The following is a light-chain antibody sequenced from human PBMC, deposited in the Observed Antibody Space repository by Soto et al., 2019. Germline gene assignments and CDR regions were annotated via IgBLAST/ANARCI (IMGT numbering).Light chain of an antibody. CDR2: GAS. Sequence: EIVMTQSPATLSVSPGERATLSCRASRGVSANYLAWYQQKPGQAPTLLIYGASIRAAGIPDRFSGSGSGTDLTLTISRLEPEDFALYYCQQYGSSAPITFGQGTRLEIK. V-gene: IGKV3-20*01. CDR1: RGVSANY. CDR3: QQYGSSAPIT. J-gene: IGKJ5*01.